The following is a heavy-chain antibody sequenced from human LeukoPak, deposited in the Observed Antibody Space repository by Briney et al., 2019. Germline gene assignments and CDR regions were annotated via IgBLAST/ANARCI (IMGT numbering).Heavy chain of an antibody. D-gene: IGHD2-2*02. V-gene: IGHV3-23*01. CDR2: ISGSGGTT. CDR1: GFTLSSYA. J-gene: IGHJ4*02. CDR3: ARDDCSSTCCYNPFDY. Sequence: GGSLRLSGAASGFTLSSYATSWVRQAPGKGLEWVSSISGSGGTTYYADSVKGRFTISRDNSKNTLYLQMNSLRAEDTAVYYCARDDCSSTCCYNPFDYWGQGTLVTVSS.